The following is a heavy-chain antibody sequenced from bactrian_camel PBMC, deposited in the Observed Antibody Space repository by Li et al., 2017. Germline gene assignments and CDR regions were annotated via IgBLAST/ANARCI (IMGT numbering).Heavy chain of an antibody. CDR2: VDSDGSI. CDR1: GDIGRRCC. V-gene: IGHV3S53*01. D-gene: IGHD2*01. Sequence: VQLVESGGGSVQAGGSLRLSCAVSGDIGRRCCMGWYRRVPENEREGVASVDSDGSIAYADSVKGRFKISKDSVKKTLTLQMNSLKPEDTAMYYCAAGGPWERGVDCLTQVSYGAWGQGTQVTVS. CDR3: AAGGPWERGVDCLTQVSYGA. J-gene: IGHJ6*01.